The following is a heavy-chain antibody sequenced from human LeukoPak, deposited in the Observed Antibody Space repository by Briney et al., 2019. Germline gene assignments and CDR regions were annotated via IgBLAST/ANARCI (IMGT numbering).Heavy chain of an antibody. CDR2: IYTSGST. CDR3: ARALGAFDI. CDR1: GGSISSGSYY. Sequence: PSETLSLTCTVSGGSISSGSYYWSWIRQPAGKGLEWIGRIYTSGSTNYNPSLKSRVTISVDTSKNQFSLKLNSVTAADTAVYYCARALGAFDIWGQGTMVTVSS. J-gene: IGHJ3*02. V-gene: IGHV4-61*02.